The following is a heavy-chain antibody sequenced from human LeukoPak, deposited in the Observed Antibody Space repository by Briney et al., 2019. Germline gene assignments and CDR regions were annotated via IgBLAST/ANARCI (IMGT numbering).Heavy chain of an antibody. CDR1: GFTFSSYA. J-gene: IGHJ5*02. V-gene: IGHV3-48*04. CDR2: ISSSGSTI. Sequence: GGSLRLSCAASGFTFSSYAMSWVRQAPGKGLEWVSYISSSGSTIYYADSVKGRFTISRDNAKNSLYLQMNSLRAEDTAVYYCARVLHSSSWSHNWFDPWGQGTLVTVSS. D-gene: IGHD6-13*01. CDR3: ARVLHSSSWSHNWFDP.